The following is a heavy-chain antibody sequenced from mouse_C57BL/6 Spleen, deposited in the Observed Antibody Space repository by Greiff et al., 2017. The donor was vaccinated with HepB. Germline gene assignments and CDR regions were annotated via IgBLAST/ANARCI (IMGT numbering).Heavy chain of an antibody. Sequence: EVKVVESGEGLVKPGGSLKLSCAASGFTFSSYAMSWVRQTPEKRLEWVAYISSGGDYIYYADTVKGRFTISRDNARNTLYLQMSSLKSEDTAMYYCTREDYGSPFDYWGQGTTLTVSS. D-gene: IGHD1-1*01. V-gene: IGHV5-9-1*02. CDR2: ISSGGDYI. CDR1: GFTFSSYA. J-gene: IGHJ2*01. CDR3: TREDYGSPFDY.